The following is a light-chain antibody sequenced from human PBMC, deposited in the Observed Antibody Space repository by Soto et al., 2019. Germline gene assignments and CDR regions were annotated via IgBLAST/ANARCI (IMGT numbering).Light chain of an antibody. V-gene: IGKV3-15*01. Sequence: EIVMTQSPATLSVSPGERATLSCRASQSLSSDLAWYQQKPGQAPRLLIYGASTRATGIPARFSGSGSGTEFTLTISSLQSEDFAVYYCQLYNNWTLTFGGGTKVEIK. CDR2: GAS. J-gene: IGKJ4*01. CDR3: QLYNNWTLT. CDR1: QSLSSD.